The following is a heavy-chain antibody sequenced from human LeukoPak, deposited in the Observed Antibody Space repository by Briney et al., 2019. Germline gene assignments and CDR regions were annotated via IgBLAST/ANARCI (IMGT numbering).Heavy chain of an antibody. V-gene: IGHV3-23*01. Sequence: GGSLRLSCAASRFTFNTYAVTWVRQAPGKGLEWVSAISGNGDITYYADSVRGRFTISRDNSKNTLYLQMNSLRAEDTAVYYCARVKRDCSGGTCYSYDYWGQGTLVTVSS. CDR3: ARVKRDCSGGTCYSYDY. J-gene: IGHJ4*02. CDR1: RFTFNTYA. D-gene: IGHD2-15*01. CDR2: ISGNGDIT.